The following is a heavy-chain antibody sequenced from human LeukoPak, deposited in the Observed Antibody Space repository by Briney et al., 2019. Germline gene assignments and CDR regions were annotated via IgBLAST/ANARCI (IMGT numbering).Heavy chain of an antibody. V-gene: IGHV2-5*01. J-gene: IGHJ4*02. D-gene: IGHD2-2*01. Sequence: ASGPTLVNPTQTLTLTCTFSGFSLSTSGVGVGWIRQPPGKALEWLALIYWNDDKRYSPSLKSRLTITKDTSKNQVVLTMTNMDPVDTATYYCAHLVVPAADLPVAFDYWGQGTLVTVSS. CDR3: AHLVVPAADLPVAFDY. CDR2: IYWNDDK. CDR1: GFSLSTSGVG.